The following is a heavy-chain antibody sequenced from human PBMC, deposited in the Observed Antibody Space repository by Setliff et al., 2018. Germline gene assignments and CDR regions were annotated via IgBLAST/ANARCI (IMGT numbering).Heavy chain of an antibody. CDR1: GYTFTTYY. CDR2: INPSDGST. CDR3: ARESTAKNFWGEYSDY. D-gene: IGHD3-3*01. V-gene: IGHV1-46*01. Sequence: ASVKVSCKASGYTFTTYYMHWVRQAPGQGLEWMGVINPSDGSTTYAQKFQGRVKMTRDTSTNTVYMQLSSLRSEYTAVYYCARESTAKNFWGEYSDYWGQGTLVTVSS. J-gene: IGHJ4*02.